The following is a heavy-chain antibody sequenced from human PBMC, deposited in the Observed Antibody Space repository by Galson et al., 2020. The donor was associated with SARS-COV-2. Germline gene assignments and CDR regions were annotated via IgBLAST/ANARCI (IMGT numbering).Heavy chain of an antibody. CDR1: GFPFSDSG. D-gene: IGHD2-8*02. CDR2: IRNKLNHYAT. J-gene: IGHJ4*02. CDR3: TRLMPSDTGGFYATAF. Sequence: GGSLRLSCTATSGFPFSDSGVHWVRQASGKGLEWVGRIRNKLNHYATSYAATVEARFTISRDDSKNTAFLEMSSLKNEDTAIYYCTRLMPSDTGGFYATAFWGQGTLVTVSS. V-gene: IGHV3-73*01.